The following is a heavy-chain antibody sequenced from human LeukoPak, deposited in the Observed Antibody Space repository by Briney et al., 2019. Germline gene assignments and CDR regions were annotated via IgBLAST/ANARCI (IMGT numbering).Heavy chain of an antibody. CDR3: ARQIASAGTAGFDF. Sequence: SETLSLTCTVSGGSISSYYWSWIRQPAGKGLEWIGRIYSTGSTNYNPSLKSRVTMSVDTSKNQFSLRLRSVTAADTAVYYCARQIASAGTAGFDFWGQGAMVTVSS. CDR1: GGSISSYY. CDR2: IYSTGST. V-gene: IGHV4-4*07. D-gene: IGHD6-13*01. J-gene: IGHJ4*02.